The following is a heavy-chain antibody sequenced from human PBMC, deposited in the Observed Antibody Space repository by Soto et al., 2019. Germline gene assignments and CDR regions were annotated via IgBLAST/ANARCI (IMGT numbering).Heavy chain of an antibody. CDR3: ARDNGYSYGYNLDH. D-gene: IGHD5-18*01. CDR2: IYYSGST. Sequence: SETLSLTCTVSGGSVSSGSYYWSWIRQPPGKGLEWIGYIYYSGSTNYNPSLKSRVTISVDTSKNQFSLKLTSVTAADTAVYNCARDNGYSYGYNLDHWGQGTLVTVSS. V-gene: IGHV4-61*01. CDR1: GGSVSSGSYY. J-gene: IGHJ4*02.